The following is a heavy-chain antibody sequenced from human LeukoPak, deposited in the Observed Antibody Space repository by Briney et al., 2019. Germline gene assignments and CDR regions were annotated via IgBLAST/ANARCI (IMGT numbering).Heavy chain of an antibody. Sequence: GASLKLSCKASGYTFTGYYMHWVRQAPGQGLEWMGRINPNSGDTNYAQKFQGWVTMTRDTSISTAYMELSRLRSDDTAVYYCARLTPGYYDCGSGQRPFDYWGQGTLVTVSS. D-gene: IGHD3-3*01. V-gene: IGHV1-2*04. CDR3: ARLTPGYYDCGSGQRPFDY. J-gene: IGHJ4*02. CDR2: INPNSGDT. CDR1: GYTFTGYY.